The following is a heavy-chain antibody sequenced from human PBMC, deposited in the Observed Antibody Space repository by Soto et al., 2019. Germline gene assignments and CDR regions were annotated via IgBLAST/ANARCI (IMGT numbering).Heavy chain of an antibody. CDR3: ARGPGCSGGSSRCYYGMDV. V-gene: IGHV3-33*01. D-gene: IGHD2-15*01. Sequence: GGSLRLSCAASGFTFSSYGMHWVRQAPGKGLEWVAVIWYDGSYKYYADSVKGRFTVSRDNSKNTLYLQMNSLRAEDTAVYYCARGPGCSGGSSRCYYGMDVWGQGTTVTVSS. CDR1: GFTFSSYG. CDR2: IWYDGSYK. J-gene: IGHJ6*02.